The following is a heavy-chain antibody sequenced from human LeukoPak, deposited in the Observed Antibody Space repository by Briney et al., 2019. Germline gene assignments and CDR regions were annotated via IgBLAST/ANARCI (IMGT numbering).Heavy chain of an antibody. CDR1: GGSVSSGSYY. D-gene: IGHD2-21*02. V-gene: IGHV4-61*01. CDR2: IYYSGST. J-gene: IGHJ4*02. Sequence: SETLSPTCTVSGGSVSSGSYYWSWIRQPPGKGLEWIGYIYYSGSTNYNPSLKSRVTISVDTSKNQFSLKLSSVTAADTAVYYCARVGVTSGPQIDYWGQGTLVTVSS. CDR3: ARVGVTSGPQIDY.